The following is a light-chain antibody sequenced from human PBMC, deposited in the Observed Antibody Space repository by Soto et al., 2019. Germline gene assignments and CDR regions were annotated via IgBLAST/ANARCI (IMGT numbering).Light chain of an antibody. CDR1: XXGSKS. CDR3: QVWDSSSDHHVV. Sequence: SYELTXPPSXXXXXXQTARITCGGXXXGSKSVHWYQQKPGQAPVLVVYDDSDRPSGIPERFSGSNSGNTATLTISRVEAGDEADYYCQVWDSSSDHHVVFGGGTKVTVL. J-gene: IGLJ2*01. V-gene: IGLV3-21*02. CDR2: DDS.